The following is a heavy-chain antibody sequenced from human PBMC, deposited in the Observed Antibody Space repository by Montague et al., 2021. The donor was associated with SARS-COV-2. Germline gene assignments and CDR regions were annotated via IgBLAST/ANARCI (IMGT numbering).Heavy chain of an antibody. CDR2: IHYSGST. V-gene: IGHV4-31*03. Sequence: TLSLTCTVSGGSISGGDYYWSWIRQHPGKGLEWIGYIHYSGSTYYNPSLKSRVTISVDTSTNHFSLKLSSVTAADTAVYYCARASRDGGYCSNTACLHFGYWGQGTLVTVSS. D-gene: IGHD2-2*01. J-gene: IGHJ4*02. CDR3: ARASRDGGYCSNTACLHFGY. CDR1: GGSISGGDYY.